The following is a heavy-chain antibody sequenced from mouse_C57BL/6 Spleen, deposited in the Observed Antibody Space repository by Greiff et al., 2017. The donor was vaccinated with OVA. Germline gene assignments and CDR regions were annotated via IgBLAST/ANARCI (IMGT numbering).Heavy chain of an antibody. CDR1: GFTFSDYY. D-gene: IGHD1-1*01. J-gene: IGHJ1*03. CDR2: INYDGSST. Sequence: EVMLVESEGGLVQPGSSMKLSCTASGFTFSDYYMAWVRQVPEKGLEWVANINYDGSSTYYLDSLKSRFIISRDNAKNILYLQMSSLKSEDTATYYCARVTVVAESWYFDVWGTGTTVTVSS. V-gene: IGHV5-16*01. CDR3: ARVTVVAESWYFDV.